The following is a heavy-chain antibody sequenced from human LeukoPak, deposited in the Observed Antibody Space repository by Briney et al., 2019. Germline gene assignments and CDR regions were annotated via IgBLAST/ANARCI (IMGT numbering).Heavy chain of an antibody. CDR1: GGTFSSYA. CDR3: ASRGGGITMVRGVIAHFDY. Sequence: SGKLSCKASGGTFSSYAISWVRQAPGQALEWMGGIIPIVGTANYAQKFQGRVTITADESTSTAYMELSSLRSEDTAVYYCASRGGGITMVRGVIAHFDYWGQGTLVTASS. CDR2: IIPIVGTA. V-gene: IGHV1-69*13. J-gene: IGHJ4*02. D-gene: IGHD3-10*01.